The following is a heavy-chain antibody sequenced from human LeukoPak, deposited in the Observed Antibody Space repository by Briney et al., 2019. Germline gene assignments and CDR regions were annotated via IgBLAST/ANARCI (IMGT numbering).Heavy chain of an antibody. CDR3: ARLRGQQLAPDYYYYYGMDV. D-gene: IGHD6-13*01. CDR2: IYYGGST. CDR1: GGSISSYY. Sequence: PSETLSLTCTVSGGSISSYYWGWIRQPPGKGLEWIGYIYYGGSTNYNPSLKSRVTISVDTSKNQFSLKLSSVTAADTAVYYCARLRGQQLAPDYYYYYGMDVWGKGTTVTVSS. V-gene: IGHV4-59*01. J-gene: IGHJ6*04.